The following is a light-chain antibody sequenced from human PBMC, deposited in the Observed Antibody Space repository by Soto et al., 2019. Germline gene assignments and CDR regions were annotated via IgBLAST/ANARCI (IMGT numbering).Light chain of an antibody. CDR3: QQANSFPLT. Sequence: DIPMTQSPSSVSASVGDRVTITCRASQGIGSRLGWYQQKPGKAPKLLIYAAASLQSGVPSRFSATFSGTEFTLTISSLQPEDLATYFCQQANSFPLTFGPGTKVDLK. J-gene: IGKJ3*01. V-gene: IGKV1-12*01. CDR1: QGIGSR. CDR2: AAA.